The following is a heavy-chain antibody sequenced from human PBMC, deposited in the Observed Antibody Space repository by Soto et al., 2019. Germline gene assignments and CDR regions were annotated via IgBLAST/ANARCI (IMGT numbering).Heavy chain of an antibody. CDR1: GIPVSSNY. Sequence: EVQLVESGGGLVQPGGSLRLSCVASGIPVSSNYMTWVRQAPGKGLEWVSVLHSGGDTYYANSVKGRFTISRHDSTNTLFLQMDSLTPEDTAVYYCARDGPYYYASRMDVW. CDR2: LHSGGDT. V-gene: IGHV3-53*04. J-gene: IGHJ6*01. CDR3: ARDGPYYYASRMDV. D-gene: IGHD3-10*01.